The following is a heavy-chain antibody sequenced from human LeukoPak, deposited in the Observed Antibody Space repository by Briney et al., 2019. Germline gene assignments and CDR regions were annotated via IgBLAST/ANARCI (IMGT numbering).Heavy chain of an antibody. CDR2: IYPGDSDT. CDR3: ARQRYYSSGSYVDY. V-gene: IGHV5-51*01. J-gene: IGHJ4*02. Sequence: GESLKISCKGSGYTFTSFWIGWVRQMPGKGLEWMGIIYPGDSDTTYNPSFQGQVTISADKSISTAYLQWSSLKASGTAMYYCARQRYYSSGSYVDYWGQGTLVTVSS. D-gene: IGHD3-10*01. CDR1: GYTFTSFW.